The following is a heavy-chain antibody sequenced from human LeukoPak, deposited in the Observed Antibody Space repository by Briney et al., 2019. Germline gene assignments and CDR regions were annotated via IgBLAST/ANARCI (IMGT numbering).Heavy chain of an antibody. V-gene: IGHV3-7*01. D-gene: IGHD1-26*01. CDR3: ARDSDSGSYTPGDY. CDR1: GFFVSNNY. CDR2: IKQDGSEK. Sequence: PGGSLRLSCAASGFFVSNNYMSWVRQAPGKGLEWVANIKQDGSEKYYVDSVKGRFTISRDNAKNSLYLQMNSLRAEDTAVYYCARDSDSGSYTPGDYWGQGTLVTVSS. J-gene: IGHJ4*02.